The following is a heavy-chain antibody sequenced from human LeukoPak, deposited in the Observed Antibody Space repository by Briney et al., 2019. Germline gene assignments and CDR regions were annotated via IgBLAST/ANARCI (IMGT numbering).Heavy chain of an antibody. Sequence: RSGGSLRLSCAASGFTVSSNYMSWVRQAPGKGLEWVSVIYSGGSTYYADSVKGRFTISRGNSKNTLYLQMNSLRAEDTAVYYCARDGDLEYFQHWGQGTLVTVSS. V-gene: IGHV3-66*01. CDR3: ARDGDLEYFQH. CDR1: GFTVSSNY. D-gene: IGHD2-21*01. CDR2: IYSGGST. J-gene: IGHJ1*01.